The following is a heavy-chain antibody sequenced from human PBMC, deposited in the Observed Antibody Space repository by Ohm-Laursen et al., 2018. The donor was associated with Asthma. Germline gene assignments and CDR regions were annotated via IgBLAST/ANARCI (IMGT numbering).Heavy chain of an antibody. J-gene: IGHJ4*02. CDR3: ARVHSSSWPSFDY. V-gene: IGHV4-30-4*01. CDR1: GGSISSGGYC. D-gene: IGHD6-13*01. Sequence: TLSLTCTVSGGSISSGGYCWSWIRQHPGKGLECIGYISYSGSTYYNPSLKSRVTISVDTSKNQFSLKLSSVIAADTAVYYCARVHSSSWPSFDYWGQGTLVTVSS. CDR2: ISYSGST.